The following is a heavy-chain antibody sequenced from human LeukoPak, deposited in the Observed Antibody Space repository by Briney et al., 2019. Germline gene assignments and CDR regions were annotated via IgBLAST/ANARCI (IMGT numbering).Heavy chain of an antibody. J-gene: IGHJ4*02. CDR2: IYTSGST. CDR3: ARGQVYFDY. CDR1: GSSISSYY. V-gene: IGHV4-4*07. Sequence: TSETQSLTXTVSGSSISSYYWSWIGQPAGKGLEWIGRIYTSGSTNYNPSLKSRVTMSVDTSKNQFSLKLSSVTAADTAVYYCARGQVYFDYWGQGTLVTVSS.